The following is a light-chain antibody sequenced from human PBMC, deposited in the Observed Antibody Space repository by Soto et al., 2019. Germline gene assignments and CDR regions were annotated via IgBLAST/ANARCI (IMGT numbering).Light chain of an antibody. CDR2: GAS. CDR1: QSVSSNY. CDR3: REDGGSPVG. J-gene: IGKJ4*02. Sequence: EIVLTQSPGTLSLSPGERATLSCRASQSVSSNYLAWYQQKPGQAPRLLIYGASSRATGIPDRFSGSGSGTECSVSISRLEGEDGAVDDWREDGGSPVGFGGGREVEIK. V-gene: IGKV3-20*01.